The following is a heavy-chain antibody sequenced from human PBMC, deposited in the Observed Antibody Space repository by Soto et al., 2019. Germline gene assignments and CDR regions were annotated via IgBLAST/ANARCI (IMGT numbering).Heavy chain of an antibody. D-gene: IGHD3-22*01. J-gene: IGHJ5*02. Sequence: SETVSLTCTFSSGSITSGGYYWSWIRQHSGKGLEWIGYIYYSGSTYYNPSLKSRVTISVDTSKNQFSLKLSSVTAADTAVYYCARLSQYYYDSSGYPFNWFDPWGQGTRVTV. CDR3: ARLSQYYYDSSGYPFNWFDP. V-gene: IGHV4-31*03. CDR1: SGSITSGGYY. CDR2: IYYSGST.